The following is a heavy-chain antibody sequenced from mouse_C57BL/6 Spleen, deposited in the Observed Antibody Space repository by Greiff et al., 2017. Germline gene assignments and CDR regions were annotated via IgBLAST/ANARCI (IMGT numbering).Heavy chain of an antibody. CDR1: GFSLTRYG. Sequence: VQLVESGPGLVQPSQSLSITCTVSGFSLTRYGVHWVRQSPGKGLEWLGVIWSGGSTDYNAAFISRLSISKDNSKSQVFFKMNSLQADDTAIYYCATSPYGSSEAWFAYWGQGTLVTVSA. CDR3: ATSPYGSSEAWFAY. D-gene: IGHD1-1*01. V-gene: IGHV2-2*01. CDR2: IWSGGST. J-gene: IGHJ3*01.